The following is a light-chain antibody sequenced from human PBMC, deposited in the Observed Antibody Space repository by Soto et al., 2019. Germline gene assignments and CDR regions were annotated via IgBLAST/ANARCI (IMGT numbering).Light chain of an antibody. Sequence: IQLTQSPSSLSASVGDRVTITCRASQDISTSLAWYHQKPGKAPKFLIHGASTLQSGVPPRFSGSGSGTDFTLTISRLQPEDFGTYYCQQLNSYPRTFGPGTNVDI. V-gene: IGKV1-9*01. CDR2: GAS. J-gene: IGKJ3*01. CDR3: QQLNSYPRT. CDR1: QDISTS.